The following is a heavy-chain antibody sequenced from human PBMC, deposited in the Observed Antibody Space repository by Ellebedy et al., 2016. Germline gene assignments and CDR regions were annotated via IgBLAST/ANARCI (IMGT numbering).Heavy chain of an antibody. J-gene: IGHJ3*01. V-gene: IGHV3-23*01. CDR2: ISDSGGPT. Sequence: GGSLRLSCAASGFTFSNHAMIWVRQSPVRGLEWVSAISDSGGPTYYADSVWGRFTISRDNSKNTLYLQMNSLRAEDTAVYYCARDQRIQLWELITPGNTFDVWGQGTMVTVSS. D-gene: IGHD5-24*01. CDR3: ARDQRIQLWELITPGNTFDV. CDR1: GFTFSNHA.